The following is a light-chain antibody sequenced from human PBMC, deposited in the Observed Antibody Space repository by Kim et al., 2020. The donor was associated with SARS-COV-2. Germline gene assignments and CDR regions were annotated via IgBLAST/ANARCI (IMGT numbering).Light chain of an antibody. CDR1: QSGSSN. V-gene: IGKV3D-15*01. CDR3: QQSNNWPYT. Sequence: SVSLGERVTPSCRARQSGSSNLAWCQHRPGQDPRLLIYCVSSRATGITARFSGSGSGTEFTLTISSLQSEDFAVYYCQQSNNWPYTFGQGTKLEI. J-gene: IGKJ2*01. CDR2: CVS.